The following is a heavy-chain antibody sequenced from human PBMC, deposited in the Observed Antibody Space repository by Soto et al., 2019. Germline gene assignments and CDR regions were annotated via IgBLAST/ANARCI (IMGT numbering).Heavy chain of an antibody. CDR3: ARDSLGGAFDI. D-gene: IGHD3-16*01. Sequence: SETLSLTCAVSGGSISSGGYSWSWIRQPPGKGLEWIGYIYHSGSTYYNPSLKSRVTISVDRSKNQFSLKLSSVTAADTAVYYCARDSLGGAFDIWGQGTMVTVSS. CDR2: IYHSGST. V-gene: IGHV4-30-2*01. J-gene: IGHJ3*02. CDR1: GGSISSGGYS.